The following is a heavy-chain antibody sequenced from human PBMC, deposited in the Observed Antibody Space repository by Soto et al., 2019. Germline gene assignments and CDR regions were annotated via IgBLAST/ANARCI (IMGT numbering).Heavy chain of an antibody. CDR1: GDSVTSNVW. CDR3: ARDAAVQGESDRFDY. D-gene: IGHD6-19*01. J-gene: IGHJ4*02. V-gene: IGHV4-4*02. CDR2: AYHNGLT. Sequence: PSETLSLTCAVSGDSVTSNVWWSWVRQPPGKGLEWIGEAYHNGLTDYNPSLKSRVTMSVDTSKNEFSLKLTSLTAADTAIYYCARDAAVQGESDRFDYWGQGTLVTVSS.